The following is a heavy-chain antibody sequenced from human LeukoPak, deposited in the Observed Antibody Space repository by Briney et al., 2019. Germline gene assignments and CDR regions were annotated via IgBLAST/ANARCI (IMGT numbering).Heavy chain of an antibody. D-gene: IGHD6-6*01. CDR2: INPSGGST. CDR3: AIASIAARRFDY. CDR1: GYTFTGYY. J-gene: IGHJ4*02. V-gene: IGHV1-46*01. Sequence: ASVKVSCKASGYTFTGYYMHWVRQAPGQGLEWMGIINPSGGSTSYAQKFQGRVTMTRDTSTSTVYMELSSLRSEDTAVYYCAIASIAARRFDYWGQGTLVTVSS.